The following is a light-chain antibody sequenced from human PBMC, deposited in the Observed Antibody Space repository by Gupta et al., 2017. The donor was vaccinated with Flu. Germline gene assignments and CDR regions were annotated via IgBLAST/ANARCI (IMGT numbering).Light chain of an antibody. J-gene: IGKJ5*01. CDR1: QTVRSN. CDR2: GAS. V-gene: IGKV3-15*01. Sequence: EIVMTQSPATLSVSPGERATLSCRASQTVRSNLAWYQQKPGQAPRLLIYGASTRATGIPARFSGSGSGTEFTLTISSRQSEDFVVYYCQQYDNWPSITFGQGTRLEIK. CDR3: QQYDNWPSIT.